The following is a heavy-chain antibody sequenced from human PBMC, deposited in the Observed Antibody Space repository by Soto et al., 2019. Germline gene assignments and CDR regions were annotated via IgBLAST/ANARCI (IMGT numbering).Heavy chain of an antibody. J-gene: IGHJ4*02. Sequence: QVTLKESGPVLVKPTETLTLTCTVSGFSLSNARMGVSWIRQPPGKALEWLAHIFSKDETAYSTSLKTRLTISKDTSKSQVVLTIGNMDPVDTATYFCARTVARMNLDYWGQGTLVTVSS. CDR2: IFSKDET. CDR1: GFSLSNARMG. CDR3: ARTVARMNLDY. D-gene: IGHD2-21*01. V-gene: IGHV2-26*01.